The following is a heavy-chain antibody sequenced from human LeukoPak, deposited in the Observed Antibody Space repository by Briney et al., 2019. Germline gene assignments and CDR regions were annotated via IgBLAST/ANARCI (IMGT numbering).Heavy chain of an antibody. D-gene: IGHD3-9*01. CDR1: GGSISSYY. V-gene: IGHV4-59*08. CDR3: ARHVRYFDWLSNNWFDP. J-gene: IGHJ5*02. Sequence: KSSETLSLTCTVSGGSISSYYWSWLRQPPGKGLEWLGYIYYSGSTNYNPSLKSRVTISVDTSKNHFSLKLSSVTAADTAVYYCARHVRYFDWLSNNWFDPWGQGTLVTVSS. CDR2: IYYSGST.